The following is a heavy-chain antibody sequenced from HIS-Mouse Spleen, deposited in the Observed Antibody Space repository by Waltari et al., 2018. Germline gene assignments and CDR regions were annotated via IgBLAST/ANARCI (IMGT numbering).Heavy chain of an antibody. CDR3: AREIPYSSSWYDWYFDL. D-gene: IGHD6-13*01. J-gene: IGHJ2*01. V-gene: IGHV4-39*07. CDR1: GGSISSISYY. Sequence: QLQLQESGPGLVKPSETLSLTCTVSGGSISSISYYWGGIRQPPGKGLEWIGSIYYSGSTYYNPSLKSRVTISVDTSKNQFSLKLSSVTAADTAMYYCAREIPYSSSWYDWYFDLWGRGTLVTVSS. CDR2: IYYSGST.